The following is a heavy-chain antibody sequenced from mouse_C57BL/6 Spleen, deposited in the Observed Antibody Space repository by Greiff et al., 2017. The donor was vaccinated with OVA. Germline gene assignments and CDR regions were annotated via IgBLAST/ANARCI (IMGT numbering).Heavy chain of an antibody. J-gene: IGHJ1*03. Sequence: SGPELVKPGASVKIPCKASGYTFTDYNMDWVKQSHGKSLEWIGDINPNNGGTIYNQKFKGKATLTVDKSSSTAYMELRSLTSEDTAVYYCARSTGLRLYFDVWGTGTTVTVSS. D-gene: IGHD2-4*01. CDR2: INPNNGGT. CDR3: ARSTGLRLYFDV. V-gene: IGHV1-18*01. CDR1: GYTFTDYN.